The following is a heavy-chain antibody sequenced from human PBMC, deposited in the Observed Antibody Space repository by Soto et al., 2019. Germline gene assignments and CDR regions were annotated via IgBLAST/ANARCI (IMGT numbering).Heavy chain of an antibody. CDR1: GGSISSSSYY. CDR2: IYYSGST. J-gene: IGHJ4*02. V-gene: IGHV4-39*01. Sequence: SKTLSLTCTVSGGSISSSSYYWGWIRQPPGKGLEWIGSIYYSGSTYYNPSLKSRVTISVDTSKNQFSLKLSSVTAADTAVYYCARARGARYFDYWGQGTLVTVSS. CDR3: ARARGARYFDY. D-gene: IGHD2-15*01.